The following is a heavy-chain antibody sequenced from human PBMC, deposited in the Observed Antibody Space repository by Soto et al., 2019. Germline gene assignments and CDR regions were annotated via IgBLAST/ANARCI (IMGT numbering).Heavy chain of an antibody. CDR1: GFTFSNYI. Sequence: QVQLVESGGGVVQPGRSLRLSCAASGFTFSNYIMHWVCQAPGKGLEWVAIILHDGNSKYYADSVKGRFTISRDNSKNTLYLQMNRLRTEDTAIYYCARDDEGGSYCDLGYWGQGNLVTVSS. CDR2: ILHDGNSK. D-gene: IGHD3-10*01. CDR3: ARDDEGGSYCDLGY. J-gene: IGHJ4*02. V-gene: IGHV3-30-3*01.